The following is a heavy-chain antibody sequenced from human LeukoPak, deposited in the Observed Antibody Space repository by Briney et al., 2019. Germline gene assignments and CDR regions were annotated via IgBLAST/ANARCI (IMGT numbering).Heavy chain of an antibody. CDR1: GYTFTGYY. J-gene: IGHJ4*02. CDR2: INPNSGGT. Sequence: ASVKVSCKASGYTFTGYYMHWVRQAPGQGLEWMGRINPNSGGTNYAQKFQGRVTMTRDTSISTAYMELSRLRSDDTAVYYCARGIVVVPAAIDDYCGQGTLVTVST. V-gene: IGHV1-2*06. D-gene: IGHD2-2*02. CDR3: ARGIVVVPAAIDDY.